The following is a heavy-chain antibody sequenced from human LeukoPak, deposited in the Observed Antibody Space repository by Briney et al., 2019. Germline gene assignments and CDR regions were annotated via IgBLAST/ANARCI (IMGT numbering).Heavy chain of an antibody. CDR3: ARGPFRLIIGLHSSSWYYFDY. Sequence: PSETLSLTCAVYGGSFSGYYWSWIRQPPGKGLEWIGEINHSGSTNYNPSLKSRVTISVDTSKNQFSLKLSSVTAADTAVYYCARGPFRLIIGLHSSSWYYFDYWGQGTLVTVSS. CDR1: GGSFSGYY. CDR2: INHSGST. D-gene: IGHD6-13*01. V-gene: IGHV4-34*01. J-gene: IGHJ4*02.